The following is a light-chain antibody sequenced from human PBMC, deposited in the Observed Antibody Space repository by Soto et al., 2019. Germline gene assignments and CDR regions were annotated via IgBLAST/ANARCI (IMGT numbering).Light chain of an antibody. CDR3: QQFYNYPRT. J-gene: IGKJ1*01. CDR2: DAS. V-gene: IGKV1-8*01. Sequence: AIQLTQSPSSFSASTGDRVSITCRATQDIGTYLAWYQQIPGKAPKLLIYDASTLQTEVPSRFSGSGSGTDFTLTISYLQSEDFGTYYCQQFYNYPRTFGQGTKVDIK. CDR1: QDIGTY.